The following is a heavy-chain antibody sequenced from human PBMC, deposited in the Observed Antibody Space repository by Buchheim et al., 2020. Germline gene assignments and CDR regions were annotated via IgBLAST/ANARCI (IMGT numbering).Heavy chain of an antibody. J-gene: IGHJ6*02. CDR2: SVFDGSDE. CDR3: ARVKAAAGSYYYGMDV. V-gene: IGHV3-30*03. CDR1: EFTFSSHD. D-gene: IGHD6-13*01. Sequence: QVQLVESGGGVVQPGRSLRLSCVGSEFTFSSHDMHWVRLAPGKGLEWLAVSVFDGSDEYYADSVKGRFTISRDNSKNTLYLQMDSLRPEDTAVYYCARVKAAAGSYYYGMDVWGQGTT.